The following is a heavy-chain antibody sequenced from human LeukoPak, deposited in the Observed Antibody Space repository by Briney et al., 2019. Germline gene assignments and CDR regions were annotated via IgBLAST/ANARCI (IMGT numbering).Heavy chain of an antibody. V-gene: IGHV3-23*01. D-gene: IGHD3-10*01. CDR2: ISGSGGST. CDR1: GFTFSSYG. CDR3: AKDGPYYGSGSPRGYYMDV. J-gene: IGHJ6*03. Sequence: PGGTLRLSCAASGFTFSSYGMSWVRQAPGKGLEWVSAISGSGGSTYYADSVKGRFTISRDNSKNTLYLQMNSLRAEDTAVYYCAKDGPYYGSGSPRGYYMDVWGKGTTVTISS.